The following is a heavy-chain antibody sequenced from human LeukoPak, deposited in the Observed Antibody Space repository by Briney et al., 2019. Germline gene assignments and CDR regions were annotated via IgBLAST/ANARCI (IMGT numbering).Heavy chain of an antibody. CDR2: FGTRSTSI. Sequence: GGSLRLSCTASGFTFSGYSMNRIRQAPGKGLEWVSSFGTRSTSIYHAGSVKGRFAISRDNAKNSLYLQMNSLRAEDTALYYCAREVSEGFDFWGQGTLVTVSS. CDR3: AREVSEGFDF. D-gene: IGHD3-22*01. V-gene: IGHV3-21*01. CDR1: GFTFSGYS. J-gene: IGHJ4*02.